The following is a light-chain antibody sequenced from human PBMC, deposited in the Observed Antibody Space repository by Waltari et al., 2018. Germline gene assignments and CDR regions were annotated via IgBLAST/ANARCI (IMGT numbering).Light chain of an antibody. CDR1: SSDVGGYNY. Sequence: QSALTQPASVSGSPGQSITIPCTGTSSDVGGYNYVSWYKQHPGKDYKLMIYDVSKRPSGVSNRFSGSKSGYTASLTISGLQAEDEADYFCSSYTSSSTYVFGTGTKVTVL. J-gene: IGLJ1*01. CDR2: DVS. CDR3: SSYTSSSTYV. V-gene: IGLV2-14*01.